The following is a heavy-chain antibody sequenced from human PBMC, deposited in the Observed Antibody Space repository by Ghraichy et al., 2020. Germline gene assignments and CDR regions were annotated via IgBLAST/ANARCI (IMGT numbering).Heavy chain of an antibody. CDR3: AKGRDYGDYYYYGMDV. V-gene: IGHV3-48*02. CDR1: EFTFSSYS. CDR2: ISSSSDTI. Sequence: GGSLRLSCAASEFTFSSYSMNWVRQAPGKGLEWVSYISSSSDTIYYADSVKGRFTISRGNAKNSLYLQMNSLRDEDTAVYYCAKGRDYGDYYYYGMDVWGQGTTVTVSS. J-gene: IGHJ6*02. D-gene: IGHD4-17*01.